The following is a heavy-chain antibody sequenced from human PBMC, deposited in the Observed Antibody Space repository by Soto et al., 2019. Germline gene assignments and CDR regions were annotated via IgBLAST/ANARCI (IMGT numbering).Heavy chain of an antibody. Sequence: PGGSLRLSCAASGFTFSSYGMHWVRQAPGKGLEWVAVISYDGSNKYYADSVKGRFTISRDNSKNTLYLQMNSLRAEDTAVYYCAKTARTGYDAFDIWGQGTMVTVSS. CDR3: AKTARTGYDAFDI. J-gene: IGHJ3*02. CDR1: GFTFSSYG. CDR2: ISYDGSNK. D-gene: IGHD3-9*01. V-gene: IGHV3-30*18.